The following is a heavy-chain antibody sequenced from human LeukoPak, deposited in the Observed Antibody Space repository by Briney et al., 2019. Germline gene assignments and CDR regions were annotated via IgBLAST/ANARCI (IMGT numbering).Heavy chain of an antibody. V-gene: IGHV3-66*02. CDR3: ARVISYYYHDSGGHGPSAFDI. CDR2: IYSGGST. CDR1: GFTVSNIY. Sequence: PGGSLRLSCSASGFTVSNIYMTWVRQAPGRGLEWVSLIYSGGSTYYADSVKGRFTISRDNSKNTLYLQMNRLRTEDTAVYYCARVISYYYHDSGGHGPSAFDIWGQGTMVTVSS. D-gene: IGHD3-22*01. J-gene: IGHJ3*02.